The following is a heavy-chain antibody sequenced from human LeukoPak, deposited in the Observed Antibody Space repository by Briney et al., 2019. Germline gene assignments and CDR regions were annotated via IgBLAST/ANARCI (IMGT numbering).Heavy chain of an antibody. CDR3: ACYDILTGYYRIPFDY. V-gene: IGHV1-8*01. CDR1: GYTFTSYD. J-gene: IGHJ4*02. CDR2: MNPNSGNT. D-gene: IGHD3-9*01. Sequence: ASVKVSCKASGYTFTSYDINWVRQATGQGLEWMGWMNPNSGNTGHAQKFQGRVTMTRNTSISTAYMELSSLRSEDTAVYYCACYDILTGYYRIPFDYWGQGTLVTVSS.